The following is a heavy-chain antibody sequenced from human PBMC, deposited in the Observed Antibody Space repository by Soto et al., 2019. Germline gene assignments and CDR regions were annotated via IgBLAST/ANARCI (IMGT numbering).Heavy chain of an antibody. V-gene: IGHV3-74*01. CDR2: INSDGSST. J-gene: IGHJ4*02. D-gene: IGHD6-13*01. CDR3: AREPSSSWSPEYYFDY. CDR1: GFTFSSYW. Sequence: PGGSLRLSCAASGFTFSSYWMHWVRQAPGKGLVWVSRINSDGSSTSYADSVKGRFTISRDNAKNTLYLQMNSLRAEDTAVYYCAREPSSSWSPEYYFDYWGQGTLVTVS.